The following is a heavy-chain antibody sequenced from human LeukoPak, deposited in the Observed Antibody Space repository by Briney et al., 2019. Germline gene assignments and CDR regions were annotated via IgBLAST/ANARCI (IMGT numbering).Heavy chain of an antibody. Sequence: SETLSLTCAVYGGSFSGYYWSWIRQPPGKGLEWIGEIINSGSTNYNPSLKSRVTISVDTSKNQFSLKLSSVTAADTAVYYCARGPRYCTGGVCYYYYYMDVWGKGTTVTVSS. D-gene: IGHD2-8*02. V-gene: IGHV4-34*01. CDR3: ARGPRYCTGGVCYYYYYMDV. J-gene: IGHJ6*03. CDR2: IINSGST. CDR1: GGSFSGYY.